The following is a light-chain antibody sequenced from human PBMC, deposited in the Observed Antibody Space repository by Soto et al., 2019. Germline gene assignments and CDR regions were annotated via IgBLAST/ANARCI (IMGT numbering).Light chain of an antibody. CDR2: GAS. V-gene: IGKV3-15*01. CDR3: QQHNYWPS. CDR1: QSVGSN. Sequence: EIVMTQSPVTLSVSPGERATLSCRASQSVGSNLAWYQQKPGQAPRLLLYGASTRATGIPGRFSGSGSGTEFPLTITRLQSEDFAVYYCQQHNYWPSFGQGTKLEFK. J-gene: IGKJ2*01.